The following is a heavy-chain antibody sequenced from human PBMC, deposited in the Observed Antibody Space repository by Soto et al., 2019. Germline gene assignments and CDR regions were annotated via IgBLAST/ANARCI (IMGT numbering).Heavy chain of an antibody. CDR3: TRDTRYASARSVNHYFDY. Sequence: EVQLVESGGGLVQPGGSLRLSCVTSGFTYSSYWMSWNRQAPGKGLEWMARIKFDGTNIQYVDSAKGRFTISRDNAENSLYLQMRTLRDGDTAIYYCTRDTRYASARSVNHYFDYWGQGRLVTVPS. D-gene: IGHD3-16*01. V-gene: IGHV3-7*01. CDR2: IKFDGTNI. CDR1: GFTYSSYW. J-gene: IGHJ4*02.